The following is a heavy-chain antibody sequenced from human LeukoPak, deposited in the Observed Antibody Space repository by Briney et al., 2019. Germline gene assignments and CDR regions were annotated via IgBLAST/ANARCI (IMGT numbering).Heavy chain of an antibody. V-gene: IGHV1-2*06. CDR1: GYTFTGYD. CDR2: INPNSGGA. CDR3: ARNFWGGERFLRSTYMAV. Sequence: GASVKVSCKASGYTFTGYDMNWVRQAPGQGLEWMGRINPNSGGANYAQKFQGRVTMTRATSTSTAYMELSSLRSDDTAVYYWARNFWGGERFLRSTYMAVWGKGPTVTLSS. J-gene: IGHJ6*04. D-gene: IGHD3-3*01.